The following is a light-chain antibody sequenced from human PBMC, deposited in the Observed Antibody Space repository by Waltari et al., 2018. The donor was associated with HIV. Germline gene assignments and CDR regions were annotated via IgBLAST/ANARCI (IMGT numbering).Light chain of an antibody. CDR1: QNISHY. CDR3: KQSYSLPT. Sequence: DIQMTQSPSSLSASVGDSVTITCRASQNISHYLNWYQQKPGKAPTALISTATTWQSGVPLRFRGSGAGTDFTLTITNLRPDDFATYFCKQSYSLPTFGPGTTVDIK. V-gene: IGKV1-39*01. J-gene: IGKJ3*01. CDR2: TAT.